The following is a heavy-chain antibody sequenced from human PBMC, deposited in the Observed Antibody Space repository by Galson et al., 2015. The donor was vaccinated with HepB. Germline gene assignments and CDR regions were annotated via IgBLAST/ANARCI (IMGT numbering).Heavy chain of an antibody. CDR1: GGTFSSYA. V-gene: IGHV1-69*04. CDR2: IIPILGIA. J-gene: IGHJ3*02. Sequence: SVKVSCKASGGTFSSYAISWVRQAPGQGLEWMGRIIPILGIANYAQKFQGRVTITADKSTSTAYMELSSLRSEDTAVYYCARGCSGGSCYIDIWGQGAMVTVSS. D-gene: IGHD2-15*01. CDR3: ARGCSGGSCYIDI.